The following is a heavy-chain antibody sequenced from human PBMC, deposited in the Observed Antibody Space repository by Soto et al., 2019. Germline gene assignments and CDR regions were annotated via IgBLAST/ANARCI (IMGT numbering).Heavy chain of an antibody. J-gene: IGHJ4*02. Sequence: QLLESGGGFVRAGGSLRLSCVASGFTFSNFAMAWVRQAPGEGLEWVSAISGSGDDTFYADSMKGRFTISRDNSKDTLYLQINSLRAEDTAVYYCANPIPKTGTTFGFWGQGTLVTVSS. CDR2: ISGSGDDT. D-gene: IGHD1-1*01. V-gene: IGHV3-23*01. CDR3: ANPIPKTGTTFGF. CDR1: GFTFSNFA.